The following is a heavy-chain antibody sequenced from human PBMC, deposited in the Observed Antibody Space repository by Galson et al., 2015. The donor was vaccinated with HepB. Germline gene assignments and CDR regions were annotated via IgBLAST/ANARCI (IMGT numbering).Heavy chain of an antibody. V-gene: IGHV3-23*01. CDR1: GFTFSAFT. D-gene: IGHD3-16*01. CDR2: ITGSSGDT. CDR3: AREFGVVDPYFDY. Sequence: SLRLSCAASGFTFSAFTMSWVRQAPGKGLEWVSAITGSSGDTYYADSVKGRFIISRDSSKNTLYLQVNSLRAEDTAVYYCAREFGVVDPYFDYWGQGTLLTVSS. J-gene: IGHJ4*02.